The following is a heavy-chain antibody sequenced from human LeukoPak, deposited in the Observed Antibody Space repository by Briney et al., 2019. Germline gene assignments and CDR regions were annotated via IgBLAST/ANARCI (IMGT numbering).Heavy chain of an antibody. CDR3: ARRVYGDGNGFDI. D-gene: IGHD4-17*01. CDR2: ISSSSSYI. V-gene: IGHV3-21*01. J-gene: IGHJ3*02. CDR1: GFTFSSYS. Sequence: PGGSLRLPCAASGFTFSSYSMNWVRQAPGKGLEWVSSISSSSSYIYYADSVKGRFTISRDNAKNSLYLQMNSLRAEDTAVYYCARRVYGDGNGFDIWGQGTMVTVSS.